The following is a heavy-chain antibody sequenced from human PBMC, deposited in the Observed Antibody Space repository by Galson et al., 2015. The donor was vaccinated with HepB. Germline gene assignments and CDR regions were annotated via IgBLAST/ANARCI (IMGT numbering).Heavy chain of an antibody. CDR2: ISYDGANK. J-gene: IGHJ6*02. Sequence: SLRLSCGASGFRFNLYGLHWVRQAPGMGLEWVPFISYDGANKYYAASVRGRFAISRDNSKTMMFLLINGLIREDTAVYRCAKDGLLYTSGTHSNAMDVWGRGTTVIVSS. V-gene: IGHV3-30*18. CDR3: AKDGLLYTSGTHSNAMDV. D-gene: IGHD3-10*01. CDR1: GFRFNLYG.